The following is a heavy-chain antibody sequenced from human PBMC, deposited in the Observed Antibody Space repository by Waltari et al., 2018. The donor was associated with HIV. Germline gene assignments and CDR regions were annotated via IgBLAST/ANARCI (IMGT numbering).Heavy chain of an antibody. J-gene: IGHJ6*02. D-gene: IGHD3-10*01. CDR2: ITPILSVP. Sequence: QVQLVQSGTEVKKPGSSVKVSCKTSGGTFITYDISWVRKAPGKGLEWMGKITPILSVPNYAQKFQGRITITADKSTRTAYMELTSLRSDDTAVYYCAREGGVSFPGAMDVWGQGTTITVSS. V-gene: IGHV1-69*04. CDR1: GGTFITYD. CDR3: AREGGVSFPGAMDV.